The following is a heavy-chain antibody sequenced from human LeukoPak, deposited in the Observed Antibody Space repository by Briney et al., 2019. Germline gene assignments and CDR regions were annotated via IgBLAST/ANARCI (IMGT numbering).Heavy chain of an antibody. J-gene: IGHJ4*02. V-gene: IGHV3-30*04. CDR2: MSYDGSNK. Sequence: GRSLRLSCAASGFTFSSYAMHWVRQAPGKGLEWVAVMSYDGSNKYYADSARGRFTISRDNSKNTLYLQMDSLRAEDTALYYCGKEDYWGQGTLVTVSS. CDR3: GKEDY. CDR1: GFTFSSYA.